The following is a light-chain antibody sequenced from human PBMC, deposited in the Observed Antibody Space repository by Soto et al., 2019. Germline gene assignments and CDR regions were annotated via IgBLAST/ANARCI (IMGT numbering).Light chain of an antibody. J-gene: IGKJ1*01. V-gene: IGKV1-5*03. CDR3: QHYDSYSEA. Sequence: DIQMTQSPSTLSASVRDRVTITCRARQSISTWLACYQQKPGKAPKLVIDSASDLESGVPSRFSGRVSGTEFTLTISSLQPDEFATYYCQHYDSYSEAFGEWNKV. CDR2: SAS. CDR1: QSISTW.